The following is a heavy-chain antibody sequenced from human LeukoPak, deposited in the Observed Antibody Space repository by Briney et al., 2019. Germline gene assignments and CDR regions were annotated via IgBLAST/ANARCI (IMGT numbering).Heavy chain of an antibody. CDR1: GFTFSSYW. Sequence: GGSLRLSCAASGFTFSSYWMHWVRQAPGKGLVWVSRINTDGSSTSYADSVKGRFTISRDNSKNTLYLQMNSLRAEDMAVYYCARGGSTSYYLDYWGQGTLVTVSS. CDR2: INTDGSST. V-gene: IGHV3-74*01. J-gene: IGHJ4*02. CDR3: ARGGSTSYYLDY. D-gene: IGHD3-10*01.